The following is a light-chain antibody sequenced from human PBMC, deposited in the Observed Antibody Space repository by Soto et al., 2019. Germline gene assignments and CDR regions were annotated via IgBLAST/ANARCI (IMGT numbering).Light chain of an antibody. V-gene: IGKV3-15*01. Sequence: EVVMTQSPATLSVSPGERATLSCRASQSIGTGLAWYQQKPGQTPRLLIYGASTRATGIPARFSGSGSGTEFTLTISSLQSEDSAVYSCQQYSGRTFGQGTKLEIK. J-gene: IGKJ2*02. CDR1: QSIGTG. CDR3: QQYSGRT. CDR2: GAS.